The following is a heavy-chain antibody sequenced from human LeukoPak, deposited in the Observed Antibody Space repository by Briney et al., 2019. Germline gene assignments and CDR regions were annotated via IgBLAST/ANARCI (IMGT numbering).Heavy chain of an antibody. CDR3: TRYDSDTAMLDY. J-gene: IGHJ4*02. Sequence: SETLSLTCTVSGYSISSGYYWGWIRQPPGKGLEWIGSFYDSGNTYYNPSLKSRVTISVDTSKKHFSLKLSSVTAADTAVYYCTRYDSDTAMLDYWGQGTLVTVSS. CDR2: FYDSGNT. D-gene: IGHD3-22*01. CDR1: GYSISSGYY. V-gene: IGHV4-38-2*02.